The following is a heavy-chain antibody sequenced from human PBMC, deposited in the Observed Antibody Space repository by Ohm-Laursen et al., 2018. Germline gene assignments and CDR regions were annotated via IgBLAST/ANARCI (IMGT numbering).Heavy chain of an antibody. V-gene: IGHV4-59*08. Sequence: TLSLTCTVSGGSISSYYWSWIRQPPGKGLEWIGYIYYSGSTNYNPSLKSRVTISVDTSKNQFSLKLSSVTAADTAVYYCARRYSSSWSQFDYWGQGTLVTVSS. J-gene: IGHJ4*02. CDR2: IYYSGST. D-gene: IGHD6-13*01. CDR1: GGSISSYY. CDR3: ARRYSSSWSQFDY.